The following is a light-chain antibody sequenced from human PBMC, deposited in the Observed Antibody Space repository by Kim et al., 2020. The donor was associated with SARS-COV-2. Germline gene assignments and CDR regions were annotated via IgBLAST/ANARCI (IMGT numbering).Light chain of an antibody. CDR3: QAWDSSTVV. V-gene: IGLV3-1*01. Sequence: SPGKTASTTCGGDRLGEKYACGNQKKPGQSPVPVIYQDRKRPLGTPEGSAGFNPGKTATLTISGTQAMDEADNYCQAWDSSTVVFGGGTQWTV. CDR1: RLGEKY. J-gene: IGLJ2*01. CDR2: QDR.